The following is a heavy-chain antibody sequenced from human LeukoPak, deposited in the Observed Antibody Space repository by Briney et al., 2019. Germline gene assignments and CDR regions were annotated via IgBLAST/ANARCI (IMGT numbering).Heavy chain of an antibody. D-gene: IGHD3-9*01. CDR2: IYYSGST. CDR1: GGSISSGGYY. Sequence: SETLSLTCTVSGGSISSGGYYRSWIRQHPGKGLEWIGYIYYSGSTYYNPSLKSRVTISVDTSKNQFSLKLSSVTAADTAVYYCARDRTTYYDILTGYYTEDYYGMDVWGQGTTVTVSS. V-gene: IGHV4-31*03. CDR3: ARDRTTYYDILTGYYTEDYYGMDV. J-gene: IGHJ6*02.